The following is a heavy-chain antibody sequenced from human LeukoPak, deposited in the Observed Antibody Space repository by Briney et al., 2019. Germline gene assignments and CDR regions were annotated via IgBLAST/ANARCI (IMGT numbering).Heavy chain of an antibody. CDR1: GYTFTSYG. CDR3: AREGEMVRGGIDI. J-gene: IGHJ3*02. Sequence: ASVKVSCKASGYTFTSYGISWVRQAPGQGLEWMGWINAYNDNTNYAQKFQGRVTITADESTSTAYMELSSLRSEDTAVYYCAREGEMVRGGIDIWGQGTMVTVSS. D-gene: IGHD3-10*01. V-gene: IGHV1-18*01. CDR2: INAYNDNT.